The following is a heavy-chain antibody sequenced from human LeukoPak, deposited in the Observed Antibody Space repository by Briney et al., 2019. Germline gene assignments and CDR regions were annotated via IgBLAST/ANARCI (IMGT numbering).Heavy chain of an antibody. CDR2: ISYSGST. V-gene: IGHV4-39*01. CDR1: GGSISSSSYY. Sequence: SETLSLTCIVSGGSISSSSYYWGWIRQPPGKGLEWIGSISYSGSTYYKPSLQSRVITSVDTSKNRFSLKVRSVTAADTAIYYCARHVLTGTNWFDPWGQGTLVTVSS. D-gene: IGHD7-27*01. J-gene: IGHJ5*02. CDR3: ARHVLTGTNWFDP.